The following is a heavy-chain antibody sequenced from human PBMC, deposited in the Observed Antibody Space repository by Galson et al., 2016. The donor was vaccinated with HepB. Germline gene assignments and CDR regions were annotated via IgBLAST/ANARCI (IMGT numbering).Heavy chain of an antibody. CDR1: GGSISSGAYY. Sequence: TLSLTCTVSGGSISSGAYYWSWIRQHPGKGLEWIGYIDYSGTTYYNPSLESRVSISVDTSKNEFSLRLSSVTAADTAVYYCARDVCSAEPYERRGYCPFYCDYGMDVWGQGTTVTVSS. J-gene: IGHJ6*02. CDR3: ARDVCSAEPYERRGYCPFYCDYGMDV. V-gene: IGHV4-31*03. CDR2: IDYSGTT. D-gene: IGHD3-22*01.